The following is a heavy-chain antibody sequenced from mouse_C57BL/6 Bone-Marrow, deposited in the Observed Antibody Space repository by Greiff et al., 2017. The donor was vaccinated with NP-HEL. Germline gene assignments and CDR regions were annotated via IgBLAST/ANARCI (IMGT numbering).Heavy chain of an antibody. CDR1: GYTFTDYE. CDR3: VYSQYAMDY. D-gene: IGHD2-12*01. CDR2: IDPETGGT. V-gene: IGHV1-15*01. Sequence: QVQLQQSGAELVRPGASVTLSCKASGYTFTDYEMHWVKQTPVHGLEWIGAIDPETGGTAYNQKFKGKAILTADKSSSSAYMELRSLTSEDSAVYYCVYSQYAMDYWGQGTSVTVSS. J-gene: IGHJ4*01.